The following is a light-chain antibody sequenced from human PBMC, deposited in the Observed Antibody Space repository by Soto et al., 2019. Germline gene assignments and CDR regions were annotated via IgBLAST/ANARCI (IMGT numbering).Light chain of an antibody. CDR1: SSDVGGYNY. CDR2: EVS. Sequence: QSVLTQPPSASGSPGQSVTISCTGTSSDVGGYNYVSWYQQHPGEAPKFLIFEVSRRPSGVPDRFSGSKSGNTASLTVSGLQADDEADYYCSSYAGSNNPVIFGGGTKVTVL. J-gene: IGLJ2*01. V-gene: IGLV2-8*01. CDR3: SSYAGSNNPVI.